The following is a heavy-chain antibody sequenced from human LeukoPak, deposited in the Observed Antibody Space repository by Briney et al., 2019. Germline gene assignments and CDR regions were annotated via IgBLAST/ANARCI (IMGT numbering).Heavy chain of an antibody. Sequence: GASVKVSCKASGYTLTGYYMHWVRQAPGQGLERMGWINPNSGGTNYAQKFQGRVTMTRDTSISTAHMELSRLRSDDTAVYYCASTYYDYVWGSYRFYGMDVWGQGTTVTVSS. J-gene: IGHJ6*02. D-gene: IGHD3-16*02. CDR2: INPNSGGT. V-gene: IGHV1-2*02. CDR3: ASTYYDYVWGSYRFYGMDV. CDR1: GYTLTGYY.